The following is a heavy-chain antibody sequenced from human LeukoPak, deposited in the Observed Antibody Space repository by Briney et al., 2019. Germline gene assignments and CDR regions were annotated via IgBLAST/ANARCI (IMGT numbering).Heavy chain of an antibody. J-gene: IGHJ4*02. Sequence: GGSLRLSCAASGFTFSNYAMNWVRQAPGKGLEWVSTISANAVATYYADSVKGRFTVSRDNSKNTLYLQTNSLRAEDTAAYYCARYAKTTAVAGFDYWGQGTLVTVSS. D-gene: IGHD6-19*01. CDR2: ISANAVAT. CDR3: ARYAKTTAVAGFDY. V-gene: IGHV3-23*01. CDR1: GFTFSNYA.